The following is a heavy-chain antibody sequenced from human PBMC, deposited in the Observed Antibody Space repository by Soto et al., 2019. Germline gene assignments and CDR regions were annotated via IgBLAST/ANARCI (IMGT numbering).Heavy chain of an antibody. J-gene: IGHJ4*02. CDR2: IKSKKDDGTT. D-gene: IGHD3-3*01. Sequence: EVQLVESGGGLVKPGGSLRLSCAASGFTFTAAWMNWVRQAPGKGLEWVGRIKSKKDDGTTAYAAPVKGRFTISRDDATNMVSLQMTSLKTEDTAFYCFIGPTTIYGVVFLYWGQGTLVTVSS. V-gene: IGHV3-15*07. CDR3: IGPTTIYGVVFLY. CDR1: GFTFTAAW.